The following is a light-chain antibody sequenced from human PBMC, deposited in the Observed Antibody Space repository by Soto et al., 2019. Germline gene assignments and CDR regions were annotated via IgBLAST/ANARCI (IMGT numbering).Light chain of an antibody. J-gene: IGKJ1*01. CDR1: QSVSGF. Sequence: EIVLTQSPATLSLSPGERATLSCGASQSVSGFLAWYQQKPGQAPRLLIYDASNRATGIPARFSGSGSGSDFTLTISSLEPEDFAVYFCQQRGNWPWTFGQGTKVEIK. CDR2: DAS. CDR3: QQRGNWPWT. V-gene: IGKV3-11*01.